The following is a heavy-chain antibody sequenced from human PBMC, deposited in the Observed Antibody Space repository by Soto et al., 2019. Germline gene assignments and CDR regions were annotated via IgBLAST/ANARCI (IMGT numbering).Heavy chain of an antibody. Sequence: QLQLQEAGPGMVKPSHTLSLPCTVYGGAISSGGYYWSWIRQHPGKGLEWIGYIYSSGSPYYNPSLKSRVTLSVDTSKSLFSLKLRSVTAANTAVYYCAREPLTWGQGTLVTVSS. V-gene: IGHV4-31*03. J-gene: IGHJ4*02. CDR3: AREPLT. CDR1: GGAISSGGYY. CDR2: IYSSGSP.